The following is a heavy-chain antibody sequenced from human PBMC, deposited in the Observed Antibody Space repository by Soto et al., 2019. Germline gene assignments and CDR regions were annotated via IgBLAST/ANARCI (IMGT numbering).Heavy chain of an antibody. CDR1: GGAISGYY. D-gene: IGHD3-3*01. Sequence: HVHLQESGPGLVKPSETLSLTCTVSGGAISGYYWTWIRQTAGKGLEWIGRIYSSGGTKYNPSLKNRVDMSLDLAKNQFSLRLSSVTAADAGVYYCARGQRFSGSFDPWGQGTLVTVSS. J-gene: IGHJ5*02. CDR3: ARGQRFSGSFDP. CDR2: IYSSGGT. V-gene: IGHV4-4*07.